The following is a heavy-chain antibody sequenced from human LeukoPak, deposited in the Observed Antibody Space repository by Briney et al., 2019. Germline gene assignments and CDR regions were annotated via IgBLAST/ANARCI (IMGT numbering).Heavy chain of an antibody. D-gene: IGHD3-3*01. V-gene: IGHV1-18*01. CDR2: ISAYNGNT. Sequence: GASVKVSCKASGYTFTSYGISWVRQAPGQGLEWMGWISAYNGNTNYAQKLQGRVTMTTDTSTSTAYMELRSLRSDDTAVYYCARGPPLYYDFWSGKGFDYWGQGTLVTVSS. CDR1: GYTFTSYG. CDR3: ARGPPLYYDFWSGKGFDY. J-gene: IGHJ4*02.